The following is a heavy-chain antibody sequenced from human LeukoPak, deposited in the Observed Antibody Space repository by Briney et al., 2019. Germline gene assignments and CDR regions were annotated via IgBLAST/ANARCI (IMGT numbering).Heavy chain of an antibody. D-gene: IGHD3-22*01. Sequence: GGSLRLSCAASGFTFSSYEMNWVRQAPGKGLEWVSYISSSGSTIYYADSVKGRFTISRDNAKNSLYLQMNSLRAEDTAVYYCARTYDSSGYYYGEYFQHWGRGTLVTVSS. J-gene: IGHJ1*01. CDR1: GFTFSSYE. CDR3: ARTYDSSGYYYGEYFQH. V-gene: IGHV3-48*03. CDR2: ISSSGSTI.